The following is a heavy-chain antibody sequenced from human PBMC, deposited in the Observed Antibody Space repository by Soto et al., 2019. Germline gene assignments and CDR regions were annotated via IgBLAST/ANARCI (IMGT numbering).Heavy chain of an antibody. CDR3: ARLPATEMATIDY. D-gene: IGHD5-12*01. CDR1: GGSISSGDYY. Sequence: QVQLQESGPGLVKPSQTLSLTCTVSGGSISSGDYYWSWIRQPPGKGLEWIGYIYYSGSTYYNPSLKHRVTISVDTSKNQFSLKLSSVTAADTAVYYCARLPATEMATIDYWGQGTLVTVSS. J-gene: IGHJ4*02. CDR2: IYYSGST. V-gene: IGHV4-30-4*01.